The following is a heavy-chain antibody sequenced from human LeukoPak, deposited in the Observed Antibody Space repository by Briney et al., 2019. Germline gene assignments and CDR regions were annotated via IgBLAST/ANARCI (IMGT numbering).Heavy chain of an antibody. V-gene: IGHV4-34*01. Sequence: SETLSLTCAVYGGSFSGYYWSWIRQPPGKGLEWIGEINHSGSTNYNPSLKSRVTISVDTSKNQFSLKLSSVTAADTAVYYCARVLEGYSSGWYIRFPFDYWGQGTLVTVSS. CDR3: ARVLEGYSSGWYIRFPFDY. D-gene: IGHD6-19*01. CDR1: GGSFSGYY. J-gene: IGHJ4*02. CDR2: INHSGST.